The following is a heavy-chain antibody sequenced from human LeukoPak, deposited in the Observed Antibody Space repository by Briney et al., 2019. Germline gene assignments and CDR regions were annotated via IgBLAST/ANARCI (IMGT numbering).Heavy chain of an antibody. V-gene: IGHV3-48*02. CDR1: GFIFSSYN. CDR2: ITASGTAM. D-gene: IGHD2-15*01. J-gene: IGHJ4*02. Sequence: GGSLRLSCAASGFIFSSYNMNWVRQAPGKGLEWVSHITASGTAMFYADSVKGRFTISRDNAKNSLYLQMNSLRDEDTAVYYCASSADSCYSGWCSDHWGQGALVTVPS. CDR3: ASSADSCYSGWCSDH.